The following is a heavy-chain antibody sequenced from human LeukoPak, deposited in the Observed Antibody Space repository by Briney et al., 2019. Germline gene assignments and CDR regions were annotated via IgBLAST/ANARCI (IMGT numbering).Heavy chain of an antibody. CDR2: TFYRSTWYN. CDR3: ARQYSSYWSTYDY. CDR1: VDSVSSNSAA. D-gene: IGHD6-19*01. V-gene: IGHV6-1*01. Sequence: SQTLSLSCAISVDSVSSNSAAWSWVRQSPSRCLEWRVRTFYRSTWYNYYPVSVKSRITINPNTSMNQICLQLNSVTPEDTAVYYCARQYSSYWSTYDYWGQGTLVTASS. J-gene: IGHJ4*02.